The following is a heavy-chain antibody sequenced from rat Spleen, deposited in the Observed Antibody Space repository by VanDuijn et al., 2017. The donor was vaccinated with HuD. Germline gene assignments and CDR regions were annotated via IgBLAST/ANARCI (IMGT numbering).Heavy chain of an antibody. CDR2: ISSGGST. D-gene: IGHD1-4*01. V-gene: IGHV2-6*01. Sequence: QVQLKESGPGLVQPSQTLSLTCTVSGFSLTSYTVSWVRQPPGKGLEWIAAISSGGSTYYNSALKSRLSISRDTSKSQVFLKMNSLQTEDTAMYFCARSGADWGQEVMVTVSS. CDR1: GFSLTSYT. J-gene: IGHJ2*01. CDR3: ARSGAD.